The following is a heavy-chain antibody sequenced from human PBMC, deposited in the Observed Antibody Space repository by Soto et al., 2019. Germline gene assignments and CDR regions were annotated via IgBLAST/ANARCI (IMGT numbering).Heavy chain of an antibody. CDR1: GFTFSSYG. D-gene: IGHD6-13*01. J-gene: IGHJ1*01. V-gene: IGHV3-33*01. Sequence: GGSLRLSCAASGFTFSSYGMHWVRQAPGKGLEWVAVIWYDGSNKYYADSVKGRFTISRDNSKNTLYLQMNSLRAEDTAVYYCARDQWYSSSWPVQYFQHWGQGTLVTVSS. CDR2: IWYDGSNK. CDR3: ARDQWYSSSWPVQYFQH.